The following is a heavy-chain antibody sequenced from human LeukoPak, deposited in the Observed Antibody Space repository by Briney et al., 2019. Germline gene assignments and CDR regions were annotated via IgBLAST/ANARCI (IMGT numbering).Heavy chain of an antibody. J-gene: IGHJ6*03. V-gene: IGHV4-34*01. CDR3: ARIVDDFYYYMDV. D-gene: IGHD1-26*01. CDR2: IYYTGTS. Sequence: SETLSLTCAVYGGTFSGYYWNWIRHSPGKGLEWIGSIYYTGTSYYTPSLKSRVTISLDTSKNQFSLKLSSVTAADTAVYYCARIVDDFYYYMDVWGKGTTVTVSS. CDR1: GGTFSGYY.